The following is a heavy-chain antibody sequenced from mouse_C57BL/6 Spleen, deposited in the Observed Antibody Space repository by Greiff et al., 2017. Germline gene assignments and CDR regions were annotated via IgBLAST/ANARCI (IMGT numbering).Heavy chain of an antibody. CDR2: IHPSDSDT. J-gene: IGHJ2*01. CDR1: GYNFTSYW. Sequence: QVQLKQPGAELVKPGASVKVSCKASGYNFTSYWMHWVKQRPGQGLEWIGRIHPSDSDTNYNQKFKGKATLTVDKSSSTAYMQLSSLTSEDSAVDYCAIGITPCYFDFWGTGTTLTVSS. D-gene: IGHD2-4*01. CDR3: AIGITPCYFDF. V-gene: IGHV1-74*01.